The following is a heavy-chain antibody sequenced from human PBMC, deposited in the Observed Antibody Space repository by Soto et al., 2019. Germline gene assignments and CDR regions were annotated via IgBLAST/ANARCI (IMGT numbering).Heavy chain of an antibody. CDR3: AVGSGSVNY. V-gene: IGHV1-58*01. CDR2: MVVGSGNT. CDR1: GFTFTSSA. J-gene: IGHJ4*02. D-gene: IGHD3-10*01. Sequence: QMQLVQSGPEVKKPGTSVKVSCKASGFTFTSSAVQWGRQARGQRLEWIGWMVVGSGNTNYAQKCPEGVTITREMSTSTAYMELSSLRSEDTAVDYWAVGSGSVNYWGQGTLVTVSS.